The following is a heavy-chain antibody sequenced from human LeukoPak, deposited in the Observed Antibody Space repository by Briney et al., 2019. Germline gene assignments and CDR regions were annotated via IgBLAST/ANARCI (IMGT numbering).Heavy chain of an antibody. CDR3: AKGYCGSTSCSRGHFDY. Sequence: GGSLRLSCAASGFTFSSYAMSWVRQAPGKGLEWVSAISGSGGSTYYADSVKGRFTISRDNSKNTLYLQMNSLRAEDTAVYYCAKGYCGSTSCSRGHFDYWGQGTLVTVSS. V-gene: IGHV3-23*01. J-gene: IGHJ4*02. D-gene: IGHD2-2*01. CDR1: GFTFSSYA. CDR2: ISGSGGST.